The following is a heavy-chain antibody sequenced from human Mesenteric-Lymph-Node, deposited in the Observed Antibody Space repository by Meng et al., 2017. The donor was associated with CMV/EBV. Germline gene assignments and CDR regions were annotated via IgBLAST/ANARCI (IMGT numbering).Heavy chain of an antibody. V-gene: IGHV3-21*01. D-gene: IGHD3-22*01. CDR2: ISSSSSYI. CDR1: GFTFSSYS. J-gene: IGHJ4*02. CDR3: AREGYYDSSGYYPGY. Sequence: LSLTCAASGFTFSSYSMNWVRQAPGKGLEWVSSISSSSSYIYYADSVKGRFTISRDNAKNSLYLQMNSLRAEDTAVYYCAREGYYDSSGYYPGYWGQGTLVTVSS.